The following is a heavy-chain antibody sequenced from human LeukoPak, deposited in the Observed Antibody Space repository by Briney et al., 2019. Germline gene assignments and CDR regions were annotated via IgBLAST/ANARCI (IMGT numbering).Heavy chain of an antibody. Sequence: GGSLRLSCAASGFTFSSYSMNWVRQAPGKGLEWVSSISSSSSYIYYADSVKGRFTISRDNAKNSLYLQMNSLRAEDTAVYYCAKDQTPLLFGFIDAFDIWGQGTMVTVSS. CDR1: GFTFSSYS. CDR3: AKDQTPLLFGFIDAFDI. V-gene: IGHV3-21*04. J-gene: IGHJ3*02. CDR2: ISSSSSYI. D-gene: IGHD3-10*01.